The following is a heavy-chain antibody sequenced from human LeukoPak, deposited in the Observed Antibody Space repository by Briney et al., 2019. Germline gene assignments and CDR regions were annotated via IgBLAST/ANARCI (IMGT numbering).Heavy chain of an antibody. CDR3: ARVYYDSSGSIMPFDY. CDR1: GGSFSGYY. Sequence: SETLSLTCAVYGGSFSGYYWSWIRQPPGKGLEWIGEINHSGGTNYNPSLKSRVTISVDTSKNQFSLKLSSVTAADTAVYYCARVYYDSSGSIMPFDYWGQGTLVTVSS. J-gene: IGHJ4*02. CDR2: INHSGGT. V-gene: IGHV4-34*01. D-gene: IGHD3-22*01.